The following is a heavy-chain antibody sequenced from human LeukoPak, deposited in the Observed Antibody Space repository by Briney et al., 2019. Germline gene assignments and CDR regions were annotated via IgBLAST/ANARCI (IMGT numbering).Heavy chain of an antibody. D-gene: IGHD4-17*01. J-gene: IGHJ5*02. Sequence: QPGGSLRLSCATSGFTFSIYAMTWVRQAPGKGLEWVSTISGSGGSTYYADSVKGRFTISRDNSKNTLYLQMNRLRAEDTAVYYCAKESTVTPGNVNWFDTWGQGTLVTVSS. CDR3: AKESTVTPGNVNWFDT. CDR2: ISGSGGST. CDR1: GFTFSIYA. V-gene: IGHV3-23*01.